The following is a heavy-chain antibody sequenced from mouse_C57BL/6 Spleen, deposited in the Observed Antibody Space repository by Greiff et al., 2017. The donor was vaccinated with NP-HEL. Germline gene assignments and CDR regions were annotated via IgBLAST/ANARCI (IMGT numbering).Heavy chain of an antibody. V-gene: IGHV5-6*01. CDR3: ARPLRDAMDY. D-gene: IGHD1-1*01. Sequence: EVQVVESGGDLVKPGGSLKLSCAASGFTFSSYGMSWVRQTPDQRLEWVATISSGGSYTYYPDSVKGRFTLSRDNAKNTLYLQMSSLKSEDTAMYYCARPLRDAMDYWGQGTSVTVSS. CDR2: ISSGGSYT. CDR1: GFTFSSYG. J-gene: IGHJ4*01.